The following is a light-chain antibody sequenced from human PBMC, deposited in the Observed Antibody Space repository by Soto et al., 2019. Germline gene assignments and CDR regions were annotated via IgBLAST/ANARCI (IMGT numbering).Light chain of an antibody. Sequence: QSALTQPRSVSGSPGQSVTISCTGTSSDVGYYNYVSWYQQHPGKVPKLMIYDVGKRPSGVPDRFSGSKSGNTASLTISWLQAEDEADYYCCSYAISYEVFGGGTMLTVL. CDR2: DVG. CDR3: CSYAISYEV. J-gene: IGLJ2*01. CDR1: SSDVGYYNY. V-gene: IGLV2-11*01.